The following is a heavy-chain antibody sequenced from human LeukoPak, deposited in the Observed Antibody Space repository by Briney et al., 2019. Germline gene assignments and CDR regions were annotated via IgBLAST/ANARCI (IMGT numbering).Heavy chain of an antibody. CDR2: ISSSSSYI. D-gene: IGHD3-16*02. CDR3: ARDCRDVWGSYRFCFD. CDR1: GFTFSSYS. J-gene: IGHJ4*02. V-gene: IGHV3-21*01. Sequence: GGSLRLSCAASGFTFSSYSMNWVRQAPGKGLEWVPSISSSSSYIYYADSVKGRFTISRDNAKNSLYLQMNSLRAEDTAVYYCARDCRDVWGSYRFCFDWGQGTLVTVSS.